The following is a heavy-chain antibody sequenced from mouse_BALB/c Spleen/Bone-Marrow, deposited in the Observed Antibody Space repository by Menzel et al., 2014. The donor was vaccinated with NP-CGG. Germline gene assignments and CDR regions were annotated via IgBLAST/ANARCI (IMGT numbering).Heavy chain of an antibody. D-gene: IGHD2-4*01. CDR1: GYTFTSYW. CDR3: ARRGSDYENAMYY. Sequence: VHLVESGAELARPGASVKLSCKAAGYTFTSYWMQWVKQRPGQGLEWIGAIYPGDGDTRYSQKFKEKATLTADKSSSTAYIQLSSLASEDSAVYYCARRGSDYENAMYYWGQGTSVIVSS. CDR2: IYPGDGDT. J-gene: IGHJ4*01. V-gene: IGHV1-87*01.